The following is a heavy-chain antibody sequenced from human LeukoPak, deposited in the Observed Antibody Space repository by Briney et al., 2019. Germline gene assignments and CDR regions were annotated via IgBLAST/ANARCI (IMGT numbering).Heavy chain of an antibody. CDR2: IDGDDDT. CDR1: GGSISSYY. J-gene: IGHJ4*02. V-gene: IGHV2-70*13. D-gene: IGHD6-25*01. CDR3: ARLHYSSAWGPSNFDY. Sequence: TLSLTCIVSGGSISSYYWSWIRQPPGKALEWLALIDGDDDTNYSTSLKTRLTISKDTSKNQVVLTMTNMDPVDTATYYCARLHYSSAWGPSNFDYWGQGILVTVSS.